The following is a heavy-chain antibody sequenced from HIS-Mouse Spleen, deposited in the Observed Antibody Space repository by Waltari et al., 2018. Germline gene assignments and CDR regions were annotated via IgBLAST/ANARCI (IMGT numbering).Heavy chain of an antibody. V-gene: IGHV4-39*07. CDR1: GGSIRSSSYY. CDR3: AREIPYSSSWYDWYFDL. CDR2: IYYGGST. D-gene: IGHD6-13*01. Sequence: QLQLQESGPGLVKPSETLSLTCTVSGGSIRSSSYYWGWIRQPPGKGLGWIGSIYYGGSTYYNPSLKSRVTISVETSKNQFSLKLSSVTAADTAVYYCAREIPYSSSWYDWYFDLWGRGTLVTVSS. J-gene: IGHJ2*01.